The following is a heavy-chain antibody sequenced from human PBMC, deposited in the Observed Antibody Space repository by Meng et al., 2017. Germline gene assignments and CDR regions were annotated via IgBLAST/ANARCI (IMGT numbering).Heavy chain of an antibody. CDR3: ARGTYYGPHKYYYYGMDV. V-gene: IGHV1-69*13. Sequence: SVKVSCKASGGTFSSYAISWVRQAPAQGLEWRGGIIPIFGTANYAQKFQGRVTTTADESTSTAYMELSSLRSEDTAVYYCARGTYYGPHKYYYYGMDVWGQGTTVTVSS. CDR2: IIPIFGTA. D-gene: IGHD3-10*01. J-gene: IGHJ6*02. CDR1: GGTFSSYA.